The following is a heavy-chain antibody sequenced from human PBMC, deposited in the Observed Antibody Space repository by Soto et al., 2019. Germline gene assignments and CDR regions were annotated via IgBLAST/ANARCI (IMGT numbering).Heavy chain of an antibody. J-gene: IGHJ3*02. CDR3: ARAPYKDIVVVPAAILDAFDI. Sequence: QVQLVQSGAEVKKPGASVKVSCKASGYTFTSYGISWVRQAPGQGLEWMGWISAYNGNTNYAQKLQGRVTMTTDTSTXXAXMXXRSLRSDDTAVYYCARAPYKDIVVVPAAILDAFDIWGQGTMVTVSS. V-gene: IGHV1-18*01. CDR1: GYTFTSYG. D-gene: IGHD2-2*01. CDR2: ISAYNGNT.